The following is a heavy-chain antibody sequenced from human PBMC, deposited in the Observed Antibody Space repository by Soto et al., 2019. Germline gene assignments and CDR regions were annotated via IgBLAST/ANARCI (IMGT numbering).Heavy chain of an antibody. V-gene: IGHV3-30*18. CDR1: GFSFSSYA. D-gene: IGHD2-15*01. Sequence: QVQLVESGGGVVQPGRSLRLSCEASGFSFSSYAIHWVRQAPGKGLEWVAGISNDGGKEHYSDSVKGRFTISTDKSKNTVDLQMSSLTSEDTAVYYCAKDFIGYCSSVNCHIFDFWGQGTPVTVLS. CDR2: ISNDGGKE. J-gene: IGHJ4*02. CDR3: AKDFIGYCSSVNCHIFDF.